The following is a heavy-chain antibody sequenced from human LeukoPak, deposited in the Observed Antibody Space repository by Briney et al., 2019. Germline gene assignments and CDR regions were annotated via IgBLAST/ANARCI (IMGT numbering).Heavy chain of an antibody. CDR3: ARGRYCSSTSCRNGHYYYYGMDV. V-gene: IGHV4-34*01. CDR2: INHSGST. Sequence: KTSETLSLTCAVYGGSFSGYYWSWIRQPPGKGLEWIGEINHSGSTNYNPSLKSRVTISVDTSKNQFSLKLSSVTAADTAVYYCARGRYCSSTSCRNGHYYYYGMDVWGQGTTVTVSS. J-gene: IGHJ6*02. D-gene: IGHD2-2*01. CDR1: GGSFSGYY.